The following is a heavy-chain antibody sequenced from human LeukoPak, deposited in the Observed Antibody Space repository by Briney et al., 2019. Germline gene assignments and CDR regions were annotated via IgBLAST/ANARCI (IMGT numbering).Heavy chain of an antibody. CDR3: ARTRYYYNSRSYGAPYYFDY. Sequence: SETLSLTCAVSGGSISSNSYYWGWIRQPRGKGLEWIGSIYYNGSTYYNPSLQSRDTISVDTSKNQFSLKLSSVTAADTAVYYCARTRYYYNSRSYGAPYYFDYWGQGTLVTVSS. V-gene: IGHV4-39*01. J-gene: IGHJ4*02. D-gene: IGHD3-10*01. CDR2: IYYNGST. CDR1: GGSISSNSYY.